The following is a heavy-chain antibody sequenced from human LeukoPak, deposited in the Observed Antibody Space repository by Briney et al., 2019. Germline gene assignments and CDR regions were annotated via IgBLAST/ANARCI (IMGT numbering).Heavy chain of an antibody. J-gene: IGHJ4*02. D-gene: IGHD1-26*01. CDR3: AKDLLGATPLLEGEY. CDR2: ISGSGGST. V-gene: IGHV3-23*01. CDR1: GSTFSSYA. Sequence: PGGSLRLSCAASGSTFSSYAMSWVRQAPGKGLEWVSAISGSGGSTYYADSVKGRFTISRDNSKNTLYLQMNSLRAEDTAVYYCAKDLLGATPLLEGEYWGQGTLVTVSS.